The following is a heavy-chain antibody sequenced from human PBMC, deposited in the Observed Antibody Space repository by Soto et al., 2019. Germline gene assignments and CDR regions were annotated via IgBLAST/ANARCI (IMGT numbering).Heavy chain of an antibody. Sequence: VQLLESGGGWVQPGGSLRLSCAASGFIVSSYAMSWVRQAPGKGLEWVSGISGSGGSTYYPDSVKGRFTISRDNSKNTLTLQMNSLRGEDTAVYYCAKGRPSGSYDYWGQGTLVTVSS. CDR3: AKGRPSGSYDY. J-gene: IGHJ4*02. CDR2: ISGSGGST. D-gene: IGHD1-26*01. CDR1: GFIVSSYA. V-gene: IGHV3-23*01.